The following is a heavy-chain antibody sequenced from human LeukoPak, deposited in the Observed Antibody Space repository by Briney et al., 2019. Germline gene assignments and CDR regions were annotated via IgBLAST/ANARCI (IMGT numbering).Heavy chain of an antibody. J-gene: IGHJ4*02. CDR2: ITADGSGT. V-gene: IGHV3-74*01. CDR1: GLTFSPFW. Sequence: PGGSLRLSCAVSGLTFSPFWMHWVRQAPGKGLEWVSRITADGSGTDYAASVKGRFTISRDNAKNTLYLQMNSLTAEDTGVYYCARVKGQQLVSADCWGQGTLVTVSS. D-gene: IGHD6-13*01. CDR3: ARVKGQQLVSADC.